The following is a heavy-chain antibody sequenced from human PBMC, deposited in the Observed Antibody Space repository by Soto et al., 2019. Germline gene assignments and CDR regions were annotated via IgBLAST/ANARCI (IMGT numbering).Heavy chain of an antibody. CDR3: AANSRQQLVLDY. Sequence: SVKVSCKASGFTFTSSAMQWVRQARGQRLEWIGWIVVGSGNTNYAQKFQERVTITRDMSTSTAYMELSSLRSEDTAVYYCAANSRQQLVLDYWGQGTLVTVSS. CDR2: IVVGSGNT. J-gene: IGHJ4*02. CDR1: GFTFTSSA. V-gene: IGHV1-58*02. D-gene: IGHD6-13*01.